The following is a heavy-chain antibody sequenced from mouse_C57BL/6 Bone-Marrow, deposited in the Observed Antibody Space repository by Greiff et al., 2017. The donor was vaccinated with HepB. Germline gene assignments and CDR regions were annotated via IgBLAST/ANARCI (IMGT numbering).Heavy chain of an antibody. D-gene: IGHD4-1*01. CDR2: ISYDGSN. CDR3: AREELGSYWYFDV. J-gene: IGHJ1*03. CDR1: GYSITSGYY. Sequence: EVKLMESGPGLVKPSQSLSLTCSVTGYSITSGYYWNWIRQFPGNKLEWMGYISYDGSNNYNPSLKNRISITRDTSKNQFFLKLNSVTTEDTATYYCAREELGSYWYFDVWGTGTTVTVSS. V-gene: IGHV3-6*01.